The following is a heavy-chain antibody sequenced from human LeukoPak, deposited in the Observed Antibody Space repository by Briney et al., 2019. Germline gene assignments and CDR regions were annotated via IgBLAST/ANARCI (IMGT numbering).Heavy chain of an antibody. CDR1: GYTFTDYY. V-gene: IGHV1-18*04. J-gene: IGHJ4*02. CDR2: ISAYNGNT. CDR3: AISYYDSSGYYYGPYFDY. D-gene: IGHD3-22*01. Sequence: ASVKVSCKASGYTFTDYYIQWVRQAPGQGLEWMGWISAYNGNTNYAQKLQGRVTMTTDTSTSTAYMELRSLRSDDTAVYYCAISYYDSSGYYYGPYFDYWGQGTLVTVSS.